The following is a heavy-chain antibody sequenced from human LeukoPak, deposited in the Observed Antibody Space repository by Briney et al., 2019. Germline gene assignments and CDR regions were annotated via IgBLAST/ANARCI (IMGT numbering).Heavy chain of an antibody. V-gene: IGHV4-34*01. CDR3: ARFGNYYRRYYFDY. D-gene: IGHD3-10*01. CDR2: INHSGST. Sequence: PSEALSLTCVVYGGSFSGYYWSWIRQPPGKGLEWIGEINHSGSTNYNPSLKSRVTISVDTSKNQFSLKLSSVTAADTAVYYCARFGNYYRRYYFDYWGQGTLVTVSS. CDR1: GGSFSGYY. J-gene: IGHJ4*02.